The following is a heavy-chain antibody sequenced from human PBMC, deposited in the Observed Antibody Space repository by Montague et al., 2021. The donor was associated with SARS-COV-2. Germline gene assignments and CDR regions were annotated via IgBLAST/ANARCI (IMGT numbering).Heavy chain of an antibody. V-gene: IGHV4-34*01. Sequence: SETLSLTCAVYGGSFSGYYWSWIRQPPGKGLEWIGEINHSGSTNYNPSLKSRVTISVDTSKNQFSLKLSSVTAADTAVYYCARGRRILLWFGEFLSGGDYYGMVFWGQGTTVTGSS. J-gene: IGHJ6*02. CDR1: GGSFSGYY. D-gene: IGHD3-10*01. CDR2: INHSGST. CDR3: ARGRRILLWFGEFLSGGDYYGMVF.